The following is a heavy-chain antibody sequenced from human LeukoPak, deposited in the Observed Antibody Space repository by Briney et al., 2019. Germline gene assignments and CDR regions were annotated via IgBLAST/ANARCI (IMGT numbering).Heavy chain of an antibody. Sequence: KTSETLSLTCTVSGGSISSGSYYWSWIRQPAGKGLEWIGRIYTSGSTNYNPSLKSRVTISVDMSKNQFSLKLSSVTAADTAVYYCARDLVGANGYWGQGTLVTVSS. J-gene: IGHJ4*02. CDR3: ARDLVGANGY. D-gene: IGHD1-26*01. CDR1: GGSISSGSYY. CDR2: IYTSGST. V-gene: IGHV4-61*02.